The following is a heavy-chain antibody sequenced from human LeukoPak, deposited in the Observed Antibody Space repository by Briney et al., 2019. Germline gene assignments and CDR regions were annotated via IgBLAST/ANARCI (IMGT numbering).Heavy chain of an antibody. D-gene: IGHD1-1*01. Sequence: GGSLRLSCAASGFTFSNYSMNWVRQAPGKGLEWVSSISSSSSYIYYADSVKGRFTISRDNAKSSLYLQMNSLRAEDTAVYYCASGNPLDYWGQGTLVTVSS. CDR3: ASGNPLDY. V-gene: IGHV3-21*01. CDR2: ISSSSSYI. CDR1: GFTFSNYS. J-gene: IGHJ4*02.